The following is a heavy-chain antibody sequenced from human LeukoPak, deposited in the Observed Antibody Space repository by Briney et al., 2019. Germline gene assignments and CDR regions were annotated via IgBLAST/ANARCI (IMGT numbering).Heavy chain of an antibody. Sequence: KPSETLSLTCTVSGGSISSSSYYWGWIRQPPGKGLEWIGSIYYSGSTYYNPSLKSRVTISVDTSKNQFSLKLSSVTAADTAVYYCARRPAAGRWAFDYWGQGTLVTVSS. CDR1: GGSISSSSYY. D-gene: IGHD6-13*01. CDR3: ARRPAAGRWAFDY. J-gene: IGHJ4*02. CDR2: IYYSGST. V-gene: IGHV4-39*07.